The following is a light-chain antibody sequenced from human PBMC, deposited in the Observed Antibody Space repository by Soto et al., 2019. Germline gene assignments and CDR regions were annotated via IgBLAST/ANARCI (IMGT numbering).Light chain of an antibody. CDR1: QSVSSSY. CDR2: GAS. J-gene: IGKJ3*01. CDR3: QQYGSSPFT. V-gene: IGKV3-20*01. Sequence: EIVLTQFPGTLSLSPGERATLSCRASQSVSSSYLAWYQQKPGQAPRLLIYGASSRATGIPDRFSGSGSGTDFTLTISRLEPEDLAVYYCQQYGSSPFTFGPGTKVDIK.